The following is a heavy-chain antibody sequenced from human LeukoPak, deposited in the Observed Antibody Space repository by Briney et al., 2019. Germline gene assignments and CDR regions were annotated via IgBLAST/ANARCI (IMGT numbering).Heavy chain of an antibody. CDR1: GYTFTGYY. CDR2: INTKSGRT. J-gene: IGHJ5*02. V-gene: IGHV1-2*02. D-gene: IGHD3-3*01. CDR3: ARADFIDAGPYLIGP. Sequence: ASVKVSCKASGYTFTGYYMHWVRQAPGQGLEWMGWINTKSGRTSSARKFQGRVTMTRDPSITTVYMDMAWLTSDDTAIYFCARADFIDAGPYLIGPWGQGTLVTVSS.